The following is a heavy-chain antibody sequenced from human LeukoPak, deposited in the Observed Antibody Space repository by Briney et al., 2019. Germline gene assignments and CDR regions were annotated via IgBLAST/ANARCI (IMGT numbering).Heavy chain of an antibody. V-gene: IGHV3-48*02. J-gene: IGHJ4*02. Sequence: GGSLRLSCAASGFTLSSYDMSWVRQAPRKGLEWVSYISSAGTAIFYANSVRGRFTISRDNARNSLFLQMNSLRDDDTAVYYCARDGKDCSSTSCSADYWGQGTLVTVSS. CDR2: ISSAGTAI. CDR1: GFTLSSYD. CDR3: ARDGKDCSSTSCSADY. D-gene: IGHD2-2*01.